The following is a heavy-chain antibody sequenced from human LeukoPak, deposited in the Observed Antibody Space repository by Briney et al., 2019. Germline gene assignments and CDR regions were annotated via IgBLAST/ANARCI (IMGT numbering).Heavy chain of an antibody. J-gene: IGHJ4*02. D-gene: IGHD3-22*01. V-gene: IGHV3-23*01. CDR3: AKVTLDSSGYYYFDY. CDR2: ISGSGGST. Sequence: GGSLRLSCAVSGFNFSDHYMTWIRQAPGKGLEWVSAISGSGGSTYYADSVKGRFTISRDNSKNTLYLQMNSLRAEDTAVYYCAKVTLDSSGYYYFDYWGQGTLVTVSS. CDR1: GFNFSDHY.